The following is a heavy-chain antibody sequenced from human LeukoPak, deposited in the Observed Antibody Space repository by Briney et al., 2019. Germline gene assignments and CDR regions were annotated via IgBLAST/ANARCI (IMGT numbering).Heavy chain of an antibody. CDR1: RFAFSAYG. CDR3: ARDVGPYYYGSGSSSAFDI. V-gene: IGHV3-30*02. Sequence: GGSLRLSCAASRFAFSAYGMHWVRQAPGKGLEWLSFIRHDGSSQYYVDSVKGRFTISKDNSKSTLSLQMNSLRAEDTAVYYCARDVGPYYYGSGSSSAFDIWGQGTLVTVPS. J-gene: IGHJ3*02. CDR2: IRHDGSSQ. D-gene: IGHD3-10*01.